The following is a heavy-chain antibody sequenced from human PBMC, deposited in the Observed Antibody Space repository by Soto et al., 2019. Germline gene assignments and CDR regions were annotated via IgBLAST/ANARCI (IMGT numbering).Heavy chain of an antibody. D-gene: IGHD3-9*01. Sequence: SETRCLTCSVYAGSFSGSYWSGIRQPPGKGLEWIGEINHSGSTNYNPSLKSRVTISVDTSKNQFSLKLSSVTAADTAVYYCATYYDILTGQPYFDYWGQGTLVTVS. J-gene: IGHJ4*02. CDR3: ATYYDILTGQPYFDY. CDR1: AGSFSGSY. V-gene: IGHV4-34*01. CDR2: INHSGST.